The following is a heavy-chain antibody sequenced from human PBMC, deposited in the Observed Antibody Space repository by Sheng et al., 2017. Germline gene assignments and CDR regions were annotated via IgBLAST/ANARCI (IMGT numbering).Heavy chain of an antibody. CDR1: GFTFSSYG. V-gene: IGHV3-33*01. CDR2: IWYDGSNK. D-gene: IGHD3-10*01. J-gene: IGHJ6*03. CDR3: ARDFYGSGSKTGGDYYYMDV. Sequence: QVQLVESGGGVVQPGRSLRLSCAASGFTFSSYGMHWVRQAPGKGLEWVAVIWYDGSNKYYADSVKGRFTISRDNSKNTLYLQMNSLRAEDTAVYYCARDFYGSGSKTGGDYYYMDVWGQGTTVTVSS.